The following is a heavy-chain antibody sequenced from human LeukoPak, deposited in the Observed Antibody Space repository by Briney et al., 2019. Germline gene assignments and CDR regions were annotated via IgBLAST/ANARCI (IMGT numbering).Heavy chain of an antibody. J-gene: IGHJ4*02. CDR1: GYTLTGYY. CDR3: ARSYSGDSGWYFDY. Sequence: GASVKVSCKASGYTLTGYYIHWVRQAPGQGLEWVGWINPNSGVTNYAQKFQGRVSMTRDTSISTAYMELSRLRSDDTAVYYCARSYSGDSGWYFDYWGQGTLVTVSS. D-gene: IGHD1-26*01. CDR2: INPNSGVT. V-gene: IGHV1-2*02.